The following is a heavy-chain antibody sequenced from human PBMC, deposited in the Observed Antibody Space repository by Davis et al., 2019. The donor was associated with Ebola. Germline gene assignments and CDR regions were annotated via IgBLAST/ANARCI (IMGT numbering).Heavy chain of an antibody. J-gene: IGHJ4*02. CDR1: QFTISSYA. V-gene: IGHV3-23*01. D-gene: IGHD3-22*01. CDR2: LNGRDGAT. CDR3: AKDLDNYDSSGYFDFDH. Sequence: GESLKISCTVSQFTISSYAFSWVRQAPGKGLEWVSSLNGRDGATSYSNSVKGRFTISRDNSKNTLYLQMNSLRGEDTAVYYCAKDLDNYDSSGYFDFDHWGQGTLVTVSS.